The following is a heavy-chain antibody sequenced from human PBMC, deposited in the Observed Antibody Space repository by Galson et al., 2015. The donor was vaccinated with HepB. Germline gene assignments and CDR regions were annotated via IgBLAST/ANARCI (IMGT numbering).Heavy chain of an antibody. CDR1: GYTFTGYY. J-gene: IGHJ5*02. V-gene: IGHV1-2*02. CDR3: ARSSSGYYSWFDP. Sequence: SVKVSCKASGYTFTGYYMHWVRQAPGQGLEWMGWINPNGGGTNYAQNFQGRVTMTRDTSISTAYMELSRLRFDDTAVYYCARSSSGYYSWFDPWGQGTLVTVSS. CDR2: INPNGGGT. D-gene: IGHD3-22*01.